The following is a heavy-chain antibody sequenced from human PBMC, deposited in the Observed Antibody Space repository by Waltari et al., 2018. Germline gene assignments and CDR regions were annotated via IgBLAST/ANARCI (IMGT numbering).Heavy chain of an antibody. V-gene: IGHV3-23*01. CDR1: GFSFSSYS. D-gene: IGHD4-17*01. J-gene: IGHJ4*02. Sequence: EVELLESVGGFVQPGGSLRVSGAASGFSFSSYSMTWARQAPGKGLEWVSVISASGGRTDYADSVKGRFSVSRDNFKNILYVQMNSLRVEDTAVYYCARHTLDDYGGWDDYWGQGTLVTVSS. CDR2: ISASGGRT. CDR3: ARHTLDDYGGWDDY.